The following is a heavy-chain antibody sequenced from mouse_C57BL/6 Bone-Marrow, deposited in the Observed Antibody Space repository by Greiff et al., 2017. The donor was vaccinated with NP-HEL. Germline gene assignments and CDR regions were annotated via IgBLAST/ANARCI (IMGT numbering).Heavy chain of an antibody. CDR3: ARGGGYYFDY. Sequence: EVNVVESEGGLVQPGSSMKLSCTASGFTFSDYYMAWVRQVPEKGLEWVANINYDGSSTYYLDSLKSRFIISRDNAKNILYLQMSSLKSEDTATYYCARGGGYYFDYWGQGTTLTVSS. CDR2: INYDGSST. CDR1: GFTFSDYY. V-gene: IGHV5-16*01. J-gene: IGHJ2*01.